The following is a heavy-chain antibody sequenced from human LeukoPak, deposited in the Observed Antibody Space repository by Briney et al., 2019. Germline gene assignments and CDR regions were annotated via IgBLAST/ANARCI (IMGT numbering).Heavy chain of an antibody. CDR2: MNPNSGNT. CDR1: GYTFTSYD. J-gene: IGHJ4*02. D-gene: IGHD1-26*01. CDR3: ARGSLKWELFAGDY. V-gene: IGHV1-8*01. Sequence: ASVKVSCTASGYTFTSYDINWVRQATGQGLEWMGWMNPNSGNTGYAQKFQGRVTMTRNTSISTAYMELSRLRSDDTAVYYCARGSLKWELFAGDYWGQGTLVTVSS.